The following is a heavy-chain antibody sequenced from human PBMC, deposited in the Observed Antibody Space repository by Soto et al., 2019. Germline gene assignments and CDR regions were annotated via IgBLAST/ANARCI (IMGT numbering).Heavy chain of an antibody. CDR2: ISTSGGTT. V-gene: IGHV3-23*01. Sequence: PGGSLRLSRDASGFTFSNFDISWVRQAPGKGLEWVSGISTSGGTTYYADSVKGRFTSSRDNSKNTLYLQMTSLRAEDTAVYYCATGTAAPAHWGQGTLVTVSS. CDR1: GFTFSNFD. CDR3: ATGTAAPAH. J-gene: IGHJ1*01. D-gene: IGHD6-13*01.